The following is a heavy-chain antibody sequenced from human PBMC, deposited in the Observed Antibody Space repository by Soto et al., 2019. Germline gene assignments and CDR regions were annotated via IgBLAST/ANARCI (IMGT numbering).Heavy chain of an antibody. J-gene: IGHJ5*02. D-gene: IGHD3-3*01. CDR1: GYSFNTYW. CDR3: ARHPTLHESRVWSGFHP. V-gene: IGHV5-10-1*03. CDR2: IDPGSSYS. Sequence: VQLVQSGPEVKKPGESLRISCQGSGYSFNTYWISWVRQLPGKGLEWMGRIDPGSSYSNYSPSFEGHVTISVDKSKSTAFLQWGSLKASDTATYYCARHPTLHESRVWSGFHPWGQGPLVTVSS.